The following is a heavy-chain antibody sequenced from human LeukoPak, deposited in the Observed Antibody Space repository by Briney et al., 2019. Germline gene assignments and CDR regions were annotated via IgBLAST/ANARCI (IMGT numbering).Heavy chain of an antibody. V-gene: IGHV3-23*01. CDR2: ISNNGGYT. CDR3: ARDPRGPGMDY. CDR1: GFTFSSSA. J-gene: IGHJ4*02. Sequence: GGSLRLSCAASGFTFSSSAMSWVRQAPGKGLEWVSAISNNGGYTYYADSVQGRFTISRDNSKSTLCLQMNSLRAEDTAVYYCARDPRGPGMDYWGQGTLVTVSS. D-gene: IGHD3-10*01.